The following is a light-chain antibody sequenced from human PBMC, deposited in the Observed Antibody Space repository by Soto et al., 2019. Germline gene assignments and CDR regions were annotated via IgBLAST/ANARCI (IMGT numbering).Light chain of an antibody. Sequence: EIVMTQSPVTLSVSPGGRATLSCRASQSISDTLAWYQQKPGQXPRXXIHGASTRAPGFPARFSVSGSGTDFTITVRSLQSEDGEVYDGQQYNNWPWTFGQGTKVDIK. CDR2: GAS. V-gene: IGKV3-15*01. CDR1: QSISDT. CDR3: QQYNNWPWT. J-gene: IGKJ1*01.